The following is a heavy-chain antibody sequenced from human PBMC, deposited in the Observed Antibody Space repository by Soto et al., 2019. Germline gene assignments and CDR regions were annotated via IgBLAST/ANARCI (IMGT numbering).Heavy chain of an antibody. V-gene: IGHV3-23*01. J-gene: IGHJ4*02. D-gene: IGHD3-10*01. Sequence: GGSLRLSCAASGFTFGHSAMSWVRQAPGKGLEWVAAISGTGGAAYYADSVKGRFTISRDNSRNTLFLQMNSLRVDDTAIYHCAKPEEVVRGFDFWGLGTLVTVS. CDR1: GFTFGHSA. CDR3: AKPEEVVRGFDF. CDR2: ISGTGGAA.